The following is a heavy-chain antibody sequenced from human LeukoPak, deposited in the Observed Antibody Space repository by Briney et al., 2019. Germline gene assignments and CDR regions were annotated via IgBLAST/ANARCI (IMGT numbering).Heavy chain of an antibody. D-gene: IGHD6-13*01. V-gene: IGHV4-39*01. J-gene: IGHJ6*02. CDR2: IHYSGST. CDR3: GAAAGTGYYYGMDV. CDR1: GGSISSSSYY. Sequence: SETLSLTCTVSGGSISSSSYYWGWIRQPPGKGLEWIGSIHYSGSTYYNPSLKSRVTISVDTSKNQFSLKLSSVTAADTAVYYCGAAAGTGYYYGMDVWGQGATVTVSS.